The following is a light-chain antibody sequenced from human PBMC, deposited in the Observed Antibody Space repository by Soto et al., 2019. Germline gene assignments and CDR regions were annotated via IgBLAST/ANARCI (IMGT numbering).Light chain of an antibody. J-gene: IGKJ5*01. CDR3: QQYNNWPPIT. V-gene: IGKV3-15*01. Sequence: EIVLTQSPGTLSLSPGERATLSCRASQSVSNNYLAWYQQKPGQAPRLLIYTASTRATGFPARFSGRGSGTEFTLTITSVQPEDSAVYYCQQYNNWPPITFGQGARLEIK. CDR2: TAS. CDR1: QSVSNN.